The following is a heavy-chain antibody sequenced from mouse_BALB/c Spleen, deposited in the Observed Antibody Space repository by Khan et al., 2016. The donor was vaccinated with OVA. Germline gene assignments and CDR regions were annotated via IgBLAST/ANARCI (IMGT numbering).Heavy chain of an antibody. Sequence: EVQLQESGPGLVKPSQSLSLTCTVTGYSITSNYAWNWIRQFPGNKLEWMGYISYSGSTNYNPSLKSRISITRDTSKNQFFMQLNSVTTENTATYCCARGNYYEYAMDYWGQGTSITVSS. CDR3: ARGNYYEYAMDY. J-gene: IGHJ4*01. D-gene: IGHD1-1*01. CDR2: ISYSGST. V-gene: IGHV3-2*02. CDR1: GYSITSNYA.